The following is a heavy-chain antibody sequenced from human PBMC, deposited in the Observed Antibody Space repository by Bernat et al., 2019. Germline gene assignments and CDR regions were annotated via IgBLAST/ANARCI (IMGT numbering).Heavy chain of an antibody. CDR3: ARDPAYGAIDL. CDR2: IKEDGGQT. CDR1: GFTFSHSW. D-gene: IGHD4/OR15-4a*01. Sequence: EVQLVESGGGLVQPGGSLRLSCATSGFTFSHSWMSWLRQAPGKGLEWVANIKEDGGQTNYVASVKGRFTMSRNNAKNSLFLQMNSLKAEDTAVYFCARDPAYGAIDLWGQGTLVTVSS. J-gene: IGHJ5*02. V-gene: IGHV3-7*01.